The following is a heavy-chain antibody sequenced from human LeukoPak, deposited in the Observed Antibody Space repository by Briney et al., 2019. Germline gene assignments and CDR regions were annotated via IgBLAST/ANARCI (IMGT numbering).Heavy chain of an antibody. CDR1: GVSISSYY. Sequence: SETLSLTCTVSGVSISSYYWTWIRQPPGKGLEWIGYIYYSGSTNYNPSLKSRVTISVDTSKNQFSLKLSSVTAADTAVYYCARGGSAYYYDSSGVYYFDYWGQGTLVTVSS. D-gene: IGHD3-22*01. CDR3: ARGGSAYYYDSSGVYYFDY. J-gene: IGHJ4*02. CDR2: IYYSGST. V-gene: IGHV4-59*01.